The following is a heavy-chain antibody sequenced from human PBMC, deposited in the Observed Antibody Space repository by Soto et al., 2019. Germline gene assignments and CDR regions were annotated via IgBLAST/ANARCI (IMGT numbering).Heavy chain of an antibody. CDR3: AYSFYGYWYFDL. J-gene: IGHJ2*01. V-gene: IGHV2-5*02. CDR2: IYWDDDK. CDR1: GFSPSSSGVG. D-gene: IGHD4-17*01. Sequence: QITLKESGPTLVKPTQTLTLTCTFSGFSPSSSGVGVGWIRQPPGKALECLGVIYWDDDKRYSPSLKSRLTITKDTSKSQVVLTMTNMDLVDTATYYCAYSFYGYWYFDLWGRGILVTVSS.